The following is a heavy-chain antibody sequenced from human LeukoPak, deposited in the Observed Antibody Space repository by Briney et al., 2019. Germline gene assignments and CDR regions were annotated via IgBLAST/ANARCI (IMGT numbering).Heavy chain of an antibody. V-gene: IGHV4-4*07. J-gene: IGHJ4*02. CDR1: GGSISSYY. CDR2: IYTSGST. Sequence: SETLSLTCTVSGGSISSYYWSWIRQPAGKGLEWFGRIYTSGSTNYNPSLKSRVTMSVDTSKNQFSLKLSSVTAADTAVYYCAAPQKLYDSSGYYFWGQGTLVTVSS. CDR3: AAPQKLYDSSGYYF. D-gene: IGHD3-22*01.